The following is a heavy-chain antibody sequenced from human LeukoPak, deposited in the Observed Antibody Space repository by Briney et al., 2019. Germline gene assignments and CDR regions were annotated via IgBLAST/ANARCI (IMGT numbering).Heavy chain of an antibody. D-gene: IGHD6-13*01. V-gene: IGHV4-34*01. CDR2: INHSGST. CDR3: ARRGDSSTWYATDY. Sequence: SETLSLTCAVYGGSFSGYYWSWIRQPPGKGLEWIGEINHSGSTNYNPSLKSRVTISVDTSKNQFSLKLSSVTAADTAVYYCARRGDSSTWYATDYWGQGTLVTVSS. CDR1: GGSFSGYY. J-gene: IGHJ4*02.